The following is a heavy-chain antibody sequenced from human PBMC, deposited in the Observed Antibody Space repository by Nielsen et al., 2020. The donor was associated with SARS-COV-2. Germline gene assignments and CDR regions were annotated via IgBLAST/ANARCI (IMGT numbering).Heavy chain of an antibody. CDR2: IKQDGNER. Sequence: GGSLRLSCVVSGFTFSNYGMHWVRQVPGQGLEWVATIKQDGNERYYVDSVKGRFTISRDNAKNSLYLQMNDLGAEDSAVYYCARGGSGAWYNRFDYWGQGTQVTVSS. J-gene: IGHJ4*02. V-gene: IGHV3-7*01. CDR1: GFTFSNYG. D-gene: IGHD6-19*01. CDR3: ARGGSGAWYNRFDY.